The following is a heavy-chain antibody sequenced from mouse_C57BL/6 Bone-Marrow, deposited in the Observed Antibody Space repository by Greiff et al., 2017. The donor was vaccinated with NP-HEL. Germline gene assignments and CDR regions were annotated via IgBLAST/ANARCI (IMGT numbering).Heavy chain of an antibody. D-gene: IGHD1-2*01. CDR2: IYPRSGNT. CDR3: ARRGTTASFDY. CDR1: GYTFTSYG. J-gene: IGHJ2*01. Sequence: QVQLKESGAELARPGASVKLSCKASGYTFTSYGISWVKQRTGQGLEWIGEIYPRSGNTYYNEKFKGKATLTADKSSSKAYMELRSLTYEDSAVYFCARRGTTASFDYWGQGTTLTVSS. V-gene: IGHV1-81*01.